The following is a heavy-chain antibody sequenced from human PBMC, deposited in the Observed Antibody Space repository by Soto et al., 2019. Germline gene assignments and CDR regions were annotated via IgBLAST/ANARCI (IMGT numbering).Heavy chain of an antibody. CDR1: GFTFSSYS. CDR2: ISSSSSTI. CDR3: ARARGLHLGGGLDY. V-gene: IGHV3-48*01. D-gene: IGHD3-16*01. Sequence: EVQLVESGGGLVQPGGSLRLSCAASGFTFSSYSMNWVRQAPGNGLEWVSYISSSSSTIYYGDSVKGRFTISRDNAKNSLALQMNGLRAEDTAVDDCARARGLHLGGGLDYWGQGTLVTVSS. J-gene: IGHJ4*02.